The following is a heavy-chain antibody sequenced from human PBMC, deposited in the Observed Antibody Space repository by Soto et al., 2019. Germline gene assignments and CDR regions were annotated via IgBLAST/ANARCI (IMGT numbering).Heavy chain of an antibody. CDR1: GGALSSSG. CDR2: VIPIFGTR. V-gene: IGHV1-69*01. Sequence: QVQLVQSGAEMQKPGSSVRVSCKASGGALSSSGITWVRQAPGQGLEWVAGVIPIFGTRKNAPKFQGRVTVSADYSTSTAYMELSSLTSEDTAVYFCARSRAQGSDLPGVIRWDALDVWGQGTLVTVSS. J-gene: IGHJ3*01. CDR3: ARSRAQGSDLPGVIRWDALDV. D-gene: IGHD2-21*01.